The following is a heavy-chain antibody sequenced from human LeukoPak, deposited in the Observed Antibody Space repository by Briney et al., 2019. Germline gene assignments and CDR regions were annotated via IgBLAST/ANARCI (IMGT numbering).Heavy chain of an antibody. CDR2: ISGSGGDT. Sequence: PGGSLRLSCAASGFTFRSYFMTWARQAPGKGLEWVSGISGSGGDTLYADSVRGQFTISRDNSKNTLYLQMNSLRAEDTAVYYCAKVPPHDDSGYSNPYWGQGTLVTVSS. J-gene: IGHJ4*02. V-gene: IGHV3-23*01. CDR3: AKVPPHDDSGYSNPY. D-gene: IGHD3-22*01. CDR1: GFTFRSYF.